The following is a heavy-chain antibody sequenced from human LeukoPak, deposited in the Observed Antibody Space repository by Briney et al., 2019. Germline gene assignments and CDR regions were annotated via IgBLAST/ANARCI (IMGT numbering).Heavy chain of an antibody. CDR3: ARDRLNCSSTSCRERPDWAKDY. Sequence: ASVKVSCKASGYTFTIYYMHWVRQAPGQGLEWMGIINPSGGSTSYAQKFQGRVTMTRDTSTSTVYMELSSLRSEDTAVYYCARDRLNCSSTSCRERPDWAKDYWGQGTLVTVSS. V-gene: IGHV1-46*01. J-gene: IGHJ4*02. D-gene: IGHD2-2*01. CDR2: INPSGGST. CDR1: GYTFTIYY.